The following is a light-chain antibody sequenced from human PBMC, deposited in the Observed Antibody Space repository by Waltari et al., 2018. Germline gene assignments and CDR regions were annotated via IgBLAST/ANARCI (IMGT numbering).Light chain of an antibody. V-gene: IGLV2-23*02. Sequence: QSGLAQPASASGSPGQSITITCTGTSRDVGNYNLVSWYQQRPGKAPRLLIYEVTKRAPGTSARFSASKSCNTASLSIAGLQAQEDEADYYCCSYVGLGTYVFGTGTKVTV. CDR3: CSYVGLGTYV. CDR2: EVT. J-gene: IGLJ1*01. CDR1: SRDVGNYNL.